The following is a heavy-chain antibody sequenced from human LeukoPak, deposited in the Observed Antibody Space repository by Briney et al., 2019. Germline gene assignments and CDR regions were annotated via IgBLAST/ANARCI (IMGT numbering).Heavy chain of an antibody. CDR3: ARDREDSNYVTRYFDY. J-gene: IGHJ4*02. D-gene: IGHD4-11*01. V-gene: IGHV1-18*01. CDR2: ISAYNGNT. Sequence: ASVKVSCKASGYTFTSYGISWVRQAPGQGLEWMGWISAYNGNTNYAQKLQGRVTMTTDTSTSTGYMELRSLRSDDTAVYYCARDREDSNYVTRYFDYWGQGTLVTVSS. CDR1: GYTFTSYG.